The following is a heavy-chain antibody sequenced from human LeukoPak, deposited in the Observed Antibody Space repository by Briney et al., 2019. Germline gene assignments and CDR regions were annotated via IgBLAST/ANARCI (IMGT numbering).Heavy chain of an antibody. CDR3: ARDHRGRGITIFGVPSSWFDP. CDR2: IFYSGST. V-gene: IGHV4-39*07. Sequence: SETLSLTCTVSGGSISTSNYYWGWIRQPPGKGLEWIGNIFYSGSTYYGPSLKSRLTISLDTSRNQFSLQLNSVTPEDTAVYYCARDHRGRGITIFGVPSSWFDPWGQGTLVTVSS. CDR1: GGSISTSNYY. D-gene: IGHD3-3*01. J-gene: IGHJ5*02.